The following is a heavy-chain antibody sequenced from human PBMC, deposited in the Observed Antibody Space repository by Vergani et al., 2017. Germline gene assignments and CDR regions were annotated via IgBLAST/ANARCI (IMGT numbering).Heavy chain of an antibody. Sequence: VQLVESGGGVVQPGGSLRLSCAASGFNFSTFGMNWVRQAPGKGLEWVSGISGSGVSAYYTDSVKGRFTISRDNSKNMLFLQMNNLRTEDTAIYYCAKQYFVSGNYLFDYWGQGTLVTVSS. CDR1: GFNFSTFG. V-gene: IGHV3-23*04. J-gene: IGHJ4*02. CDR2: ISGSGVSA. CDR3: AKQYFVSGNYLFDY. D-gene: IGHD3-10*01.